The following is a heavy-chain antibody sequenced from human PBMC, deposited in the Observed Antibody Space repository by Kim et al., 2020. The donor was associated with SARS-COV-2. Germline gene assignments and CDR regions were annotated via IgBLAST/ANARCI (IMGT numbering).Heavy chain of an antibody. CDR3: AKDHRPDCGSGGSCYPKDFDY. J-gene: IGHJ4*02. D-gene: IGHD2-15*01. Sequence: GGSLRLSCAASGFTFSSYAMSWVRQAPGKGLEWVSAISGSGGSTYYADSVNGRFTISRDNSKNTLYLQMNSLRAEDTAVYYCAKDHRPDCGSGGSCYPKDFDYWGQGTLVTVSS. CDR1: GFTFSSYA. CDR2: ISGSGGST. V-gene: IGHV3-23*01.